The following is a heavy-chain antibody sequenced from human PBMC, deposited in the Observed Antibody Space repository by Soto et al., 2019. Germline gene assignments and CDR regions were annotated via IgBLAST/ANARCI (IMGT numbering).Heavy chain of an antibody. V-gene: IGHV1-18*01. CDR1: GYTFTSYG. D-gene: IGHD3-3*01. CDR2: ISAYNGNT. CDR3: ARDFSRSVRFLEWLPPSGGMDV. J-gene: IGHJ6*02. Sequence: ASVKVSFKASGYTFTSYGISWVRQAPGQGLEWMGWISAYNGNTNYAQKLQGRVTMTTDTSTSTAYMELRSLRSDDTAVYYCARDFSRSVRFLEWLPPSGGMDVWGQGTTVTVSS.